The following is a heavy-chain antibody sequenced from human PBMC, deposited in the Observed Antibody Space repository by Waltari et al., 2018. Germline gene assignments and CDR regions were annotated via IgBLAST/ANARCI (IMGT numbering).Heavy chain of an antibody. Sequence: QVQLVQSGAEVKKPGASVQVSCKASGYNFTSYALHWVRQAPGQRLEWMGWINAGNGNTKYSQKFQGRVTITMDTSASTAYMELSSLRSEDTAVYYCARGPLGYSNYSPFDYWGQGTLVTVSS. CDR3: ARGPLGYSNYSPFDY. CDR1: GYNFTSYA. J-gene: IGHJ4*02. V-gene: IGHV1-3*01. D-gene: IGHD4-4*01. CDR2: INAGNGNT.